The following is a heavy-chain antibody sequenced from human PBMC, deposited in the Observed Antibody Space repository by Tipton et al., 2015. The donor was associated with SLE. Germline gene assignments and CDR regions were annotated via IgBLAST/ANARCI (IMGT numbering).Heavy chain of an antibody. CDR2: ISSRGPAI. V-gene: IGHV3-11*04. J-gene: IGHJ5*02. CDR1: GFSFSSYW. D-gene: IGHD6-13*01. Sequence: GSLRLSCADSGFSFSSYWMSWIRQAPGKGLEWVSYISSRGPAIYYADSVKGRFTISRDNAKNSLYLQMNSLRAEDTAVYYCAREAGTSTWSPVDPWGQGTLVPGSS. CDR3: AREAGTSTWSPVDP.